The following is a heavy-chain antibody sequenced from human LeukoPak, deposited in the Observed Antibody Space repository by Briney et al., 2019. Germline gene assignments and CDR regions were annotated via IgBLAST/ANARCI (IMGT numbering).Heavy chain of an antibody. Sequence: RGSLRLSCAASGFTLTTYAITWGRQAPGKGLGWVSLISGTGGRTYYANSVKGRFTISRDNSKNTLYLQMNSLRAEDTAVYYCAKVEGDVVVVPAAIRFDYWGQGTLVTVSS. CDR3: AKVEGDVVVVPAAIRFDY. D-gene: IGHD2-2*01. J-gene: IGHJ4*02. CDR2: ISGTGGRT. V-gene: IGHV3-23*01. CDR1: GFTLTTYA.